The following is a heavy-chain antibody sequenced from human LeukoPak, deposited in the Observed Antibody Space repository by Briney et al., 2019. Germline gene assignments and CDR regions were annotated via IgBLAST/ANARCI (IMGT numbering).Heavy chain of an antibody. Sequence: PSETLSLTCTVSGGSISPINRSTYYWGWIRQAPGKGLEWIGSLFYGENTHYNPFLKSRATLSVDASNNQFSLKLTSVTAADAAVYFCARQLPTAAADTRGYIDCWGRGTVVTVSS. CDR2: LFYGENT. CDR3: ARQLPTAAADTRGYIDC. J-gene: IGHJ4*02. CDR1: GGSISPINRSTYY. D-gene: IGHD6-25*01. V-gene: IGHV4-39*01.